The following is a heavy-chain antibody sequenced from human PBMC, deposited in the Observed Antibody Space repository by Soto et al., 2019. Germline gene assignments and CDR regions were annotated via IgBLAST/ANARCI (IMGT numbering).Heavy chain of an antibody. J-gene: IGHJ4*02. Sequence: GGSLRLSCAASGFTFSSYSMTWVRQAPGKGLEWVSTISSSSAYIYYADSVKGRFTISRDNAKNSLFLQMNSLRAEDTAVYYCATDQLSLLNYDYWGQGTLVTVSS. CDR3: ATDQLSLLNYDY. CDR1: GFTFSSYS. D-gene: IGHD1-1*01. V-gene: IGHV3-21*01. CDR2: ISSSSAYI.